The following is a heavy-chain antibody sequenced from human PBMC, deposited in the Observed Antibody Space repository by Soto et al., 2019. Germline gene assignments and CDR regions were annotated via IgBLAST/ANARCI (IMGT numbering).Heavy chain of an antibody. D-gene: IGHD6-6*01. Sequence: GGSLRLSCAASGFTVSSYYMSWVRQAPGKGLEWVSVIYSGGSTYYADSVKGRFTISRDNSKNTLYLQMNSLRVEDTAVYYCAAYSSSSGYYYYYMDVWGKGTTVTVSS. J-gene: IGHJ6*03. CDR1: GFTVSSYY. CDR2: IYSGGST. V-gene: IGHV3-66*01. CDR3: AAYSSSSGYYYYYMDV.